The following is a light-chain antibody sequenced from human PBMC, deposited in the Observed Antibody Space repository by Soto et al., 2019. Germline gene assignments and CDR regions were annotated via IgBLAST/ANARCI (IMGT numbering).Light chain of an antibody. CDR1: SSDVGGYNS. J-gene: IGLJ1*01. CDR2: DVI. Sequence: QSALTQPASVSGSPGQSITISCTGSSSDVGGYNSVSWYQQHPGKAPKLIIYDVINRPSGVSNRFSGSKSGNTASLTISGLQAEDEADYSCSSSTSINTFVFGTGTQLTVL. CDR3: SSSTSINTFV. V-gene: IGLV2-14*03.